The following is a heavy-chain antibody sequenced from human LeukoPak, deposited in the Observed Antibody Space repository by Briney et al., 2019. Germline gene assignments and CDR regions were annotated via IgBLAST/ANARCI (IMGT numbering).Heavy chain of an antibody. CDR2: IYCSGST. V-gene: IGHV4-30-4*01. CDR3: ARLYVVVPAAVDY. CDR1: GGSISSGDYY. D-gene: IGHD2-2*01. Sequence: SETLSLTCTVSGGSISSGDYYWSWIRQPPGKGLEWIGYIYCSGSTYYNPSLKSRVTISVDTSKNQFSLKLSSVTAADTAVYYCARLYVVVPAAVDYWGQGTLVTVSS. J-gene: IGHJ4*02.